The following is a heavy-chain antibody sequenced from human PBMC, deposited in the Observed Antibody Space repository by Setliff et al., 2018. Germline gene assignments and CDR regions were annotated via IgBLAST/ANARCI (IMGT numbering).Heavy chain of an antibody. V-gene: IGHV4-39*01. CDR1: GDSISNTNYY. CDR2: IHSGGGT. D-gene: IGHD3-3*01. J-gene: IGHJ4*02. CDR3: VRRRTGPGGVFDY. Sequence: SSETLSLTCSVSGDSISNTNYYWGWIRQPPGKGLEWIGHIHSGGGTYYDPSLKSRLTISKDTSKNQFSLNLSSVTATDTAVYYCVRRRTGPGGVFDYWGQGTLVTVSS.